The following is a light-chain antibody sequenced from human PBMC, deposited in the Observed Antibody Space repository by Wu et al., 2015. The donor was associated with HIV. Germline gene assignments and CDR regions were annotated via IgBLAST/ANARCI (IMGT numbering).Light chain of an antibody. J-gene: IGKJ5*01. CDR1: QSVRSY. CDR2: AAS. CDR3: QQRENWPIT. Sequence: SCWASQSVRSYLAWYQXKPGQSPRLLIYAASNRAPGIPARFSGRGSGTDFTLTISSLEPEDFAIYYCQQRENWPITFGQGTRLEIK. V-gene: IGKV3-11*01.